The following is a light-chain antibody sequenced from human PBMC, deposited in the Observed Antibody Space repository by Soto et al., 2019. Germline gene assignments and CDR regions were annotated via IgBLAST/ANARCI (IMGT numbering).Light chain of an antibody. CDR2: RVS. CDR3: LQGTHWPWT. J-gene: IGKJ1*01. CDR1: QSLVHSDGNTY. Sequence: DVVMTQSPLSLPVNLGQPASISCRSSQSLVHSDGNTYMNWVQQRPGHSPRRLIYRVSNRDSGVPDRFSGSGSGTDFTLNISRVEAEDVGVYYCLQGTHWPWTFGHGTKVEIK. V-gene: IGKV2-30*02.